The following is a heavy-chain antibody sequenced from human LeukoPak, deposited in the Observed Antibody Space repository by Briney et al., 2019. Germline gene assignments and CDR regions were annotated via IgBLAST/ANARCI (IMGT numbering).Heavy chain of an antibody. J-gene: IGHJ4*02. V-gene: IGHV4-59*05. CDR1: GGSLNSYY. CDR2: IFYSGST. D-gene: IGHD6-13*01. CDR3: AKQQLVRCFDY. Sequence: PSETLSLTCTVSGGSLNSYYWSWIRQPPGKGLEWIGSIFYSGSTYYNPSLKSRVTISVDTSKTQFSLKLSSVTAADTAVYYCAKQQLVRCFDYWGQGTLVTVSS.